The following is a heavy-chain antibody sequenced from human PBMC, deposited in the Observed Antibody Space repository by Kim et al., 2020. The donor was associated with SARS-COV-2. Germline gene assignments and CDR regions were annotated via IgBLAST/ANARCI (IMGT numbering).Heavy chain of an antibody. D-gene: IGHD2-15*01. Sequence: ASVKVSCKTSGYTFTSYKMHWVRQAPGRRLEWMGWINAGNGDTMYSQNLRDRFTITKDTSARTAYMELSSLRSEDTAVYYCARAWQLLENLFDPWGQGTLVTVSS. CDR2: INAGNGDT. CDR1: GYTFTSYK. CDR3: ARAWQLLENLFDP. J-gene: IGHJ5*02. V-gene: IGHV1-3*01.